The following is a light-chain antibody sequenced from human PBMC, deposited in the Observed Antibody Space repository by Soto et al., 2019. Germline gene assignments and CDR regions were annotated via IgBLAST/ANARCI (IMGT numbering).Light chain of an antibody. Sequence: QSVLTQPASVSGSPGQSITISCTGTSSDIGGFHYVSWYQQHPGKAPKLIIYEVSNRPSGVSNRFSGSKSGNTASLTISGLRAEDEATYYCQSFERSQTYDNRLSGVFGGGTKVTVL. CDR3: QSFERSQTYDNRLSGV. J-gene: IGLJ3*02. V-gene: IGLV2-14*01. CDR2: EVS. CDR1: SSDIGGFHY.